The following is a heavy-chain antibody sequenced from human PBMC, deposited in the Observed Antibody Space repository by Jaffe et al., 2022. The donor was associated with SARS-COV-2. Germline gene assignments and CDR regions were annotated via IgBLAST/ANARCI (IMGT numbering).Heavy chain of an antibody. D-gene: IGHD6-19*01. CDR3: ARLHFTTGWHYDY. CDR2: IYTAEST. J-gene: IGHJ4*02. CDR1: GGSISSGTHY. V-gene: IGHV4-61*02. Sequence: QVQLQESGPGLVKPSQTLSLTCTVSGGSISSGTHYWSWIRQPAGKGLEWIGRIYTAESTHYNPSLKSRVTMSIDTSRNQFSLELSSLTAADTAVYYCARLHFTTGWHYDYWGQGTLVTVSS.